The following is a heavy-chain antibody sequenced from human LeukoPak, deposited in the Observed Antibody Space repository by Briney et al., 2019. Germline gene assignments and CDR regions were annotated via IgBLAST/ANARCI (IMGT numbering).Heavy chain of an antibody. Sequence: GGSPRLSCAASGFTFSSYAMSWVRQAPGKGLEWVSGISDSGISTYYADSVKGRFTISRDNSKNTVYLQMNSLRVDDTAVYYCAKNGPPDYGHNWFDPWGQGTLVTVSS. V-gene: IGHV3-23*01. CDR1: GFTFSSYA. J-gene: IGHJ5*02. CDR2: ISDSGIST. D-gene: IGHD4-17*01. CDR3: AKNGPPDYGHNWFDP.